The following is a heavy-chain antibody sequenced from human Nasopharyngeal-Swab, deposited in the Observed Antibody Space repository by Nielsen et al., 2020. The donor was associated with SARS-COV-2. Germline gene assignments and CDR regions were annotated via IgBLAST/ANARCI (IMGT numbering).Heavy chain of an antibody. CDR3: ARDEIKRGYSGYDRTDF. CDR2: INPNSGYT. CDR1: GYTFTAYY. D-gene: IGHD5-12*01. V-gene: IGHV1-2*06. J-gene: IGHJ4*02. Sequence: ASVKVSCKTSGYTFTAYYVHWVRQAPGQGLEWVGRINPNSGYTEYAQKFQGRVAMTRDTSITTAYMELFILTSDDTAVYYCARDEIKRGYSGYDRTDFWGQGTLVTVSS.